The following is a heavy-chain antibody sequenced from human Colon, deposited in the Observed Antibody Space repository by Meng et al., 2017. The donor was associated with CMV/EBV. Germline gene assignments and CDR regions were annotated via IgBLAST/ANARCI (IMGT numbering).Heavy chain of an antibody. J-gene: IGHJ4*02. CDR2: IIPILGIA. V-gene: IGHV1-69*02. CDR3: AVTIAVANFDY. D-gene: IGHD6-19*01. CDR1: GGTFSSYS. Sequence: SVKVSCKASGGTFSSYSIYWVRQAPGQGLEWMGRIIPILGIANYAQKFQGRATITADKSTSTAYMELSSLRSEDTAVYYCAVTIAVANFDYWGQGTLVTVSS.